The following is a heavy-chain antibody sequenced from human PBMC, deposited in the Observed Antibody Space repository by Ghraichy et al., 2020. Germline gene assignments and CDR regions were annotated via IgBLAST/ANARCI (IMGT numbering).Heavy chain of an antibody. V-gene: IGHV4-34*01. Sequence: GSLRLSCAVYGGSFSGYYWSWIRQPPGKGLEWIGEINHSGSTNYNPSLKSRVTISVDTSKNQFSLKLSSVTAADTAVYYCARAAGLAARWDWFDPWGQGTLVTVSS. CDR3: ARAAGLAARWDWFDP. CDR2: INHSGST. D-gene: IGHD6-6*01. CDR1: GGSFSGYY. J-gene: IGHJ5*02.